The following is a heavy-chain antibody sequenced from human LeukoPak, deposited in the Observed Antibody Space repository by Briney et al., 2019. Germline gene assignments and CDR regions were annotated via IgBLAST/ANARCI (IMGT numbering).Heavy chain of an antibody. Sequence: GGSLRLSCAASGFTFSSYATSWVRQAPGKGLEWVSAISGSGGSTCYADSVKGRFTISRDNSKNTLYLQMNSLRAEDTAVYYCAKHYCSSTSCLDDAFDIWGQGTMVTVSS. D-gene: IGHD2-2*01. V-gene: IGHV3-23*01. CDR1: GFTFSSYA. CDR3: AKHYCSSTSCLDDAFDI. J-gene: IGHJ3*02. CDR2: ISGSGGST.